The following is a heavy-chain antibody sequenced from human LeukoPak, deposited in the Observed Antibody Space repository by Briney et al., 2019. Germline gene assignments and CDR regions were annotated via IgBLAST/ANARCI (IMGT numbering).Heavy chain of an antibody. Sequence: GRCLRLSCAAAGFTVSSYGVGSGRQAGGEGRGSVLSIRGGGGSTTYAQSVEGRFTISRDNSKNTLYLQMRSLRAEDMAVYYCARDWFGAYSSGWYGSWGQGTLVTVSS. CDR3: ARDWFGAYSSGWYGS. CDR2: IRGGGGST. CDR1: GFTVSSYG. V-gene: IGHV3-64*01. J-gene: IGHJ5*02. D-gene: IGHD6-19*01.